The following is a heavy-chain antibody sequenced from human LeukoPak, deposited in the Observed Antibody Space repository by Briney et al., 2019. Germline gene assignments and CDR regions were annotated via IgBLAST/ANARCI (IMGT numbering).Heavy chain of an antibody. Sequence: SQTLSLTCTVSGGSISSGSYYWSWIRQPAGKGLEWIVRIYTSGSTNYNPSLKSRVTISVDTSKNQFSLKLSSVTAADTAVYYCARDGGWYGDYFDCWGQGTLVTVSS. CDR3: ARDGGWYGDYFDC. V-gene: IGHV4-61*02. CDR2: IYTSGST. D-gene: IGHD6-19*01. CDR1: GGSISSGSYY. J-gene: IGHJ4*02.